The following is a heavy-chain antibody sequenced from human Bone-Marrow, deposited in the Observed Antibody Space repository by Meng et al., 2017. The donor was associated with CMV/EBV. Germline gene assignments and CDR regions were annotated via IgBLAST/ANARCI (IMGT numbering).Heavy chain of an antibody. Sequence: SDTPSLTCTVSGDSISSSTYYWGWIRLAPGKGLEWIGSIRYTESAHYNPSLQSRVTISVDTSKNQFSLKLSSVTAADTAVYYCARHIRIQLWFGIGAFDIWAQGTMVTVSS. V-gene: IGHV4-39*01. J-gene: IGHJ3*02. CDR2: IRYTESA. CDR1: GDSISSSTYY. CDR3: ARHIRIQLWFGIGAFDI. D-gene: IGHD5-18*01.